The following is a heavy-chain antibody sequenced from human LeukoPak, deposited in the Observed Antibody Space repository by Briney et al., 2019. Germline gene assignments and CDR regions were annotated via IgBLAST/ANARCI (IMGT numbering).Heavy chain of an antibody. D-gene: IGHD1-26*01. V-gene: IGHV4-34*01. J-gene: IGHJ3*02. CDR3: ARGLMGAGSSGAFDI. CDR2: INHSGST. CDR1: GGSFSGYY. Sequence: SETLSLTCAVYGGSFSGYYWNWIRQPPGKGLEWIGEINHSGSTNYISSLKSRVTISIDTSKKQFSLKMSSVTAADTAVYYCARGLMGAGSSGAFDIWGQGTLVTVSS.